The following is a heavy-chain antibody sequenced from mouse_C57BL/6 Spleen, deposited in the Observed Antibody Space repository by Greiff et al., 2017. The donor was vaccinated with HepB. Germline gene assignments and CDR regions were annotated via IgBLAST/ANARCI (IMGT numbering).Heavy chain of an antibody. J-gene: IGHJ2*01. Sequence: QVQLQQPGAELVMPGASVKLSCKASGYTFTSYWMHWVKQRPGQGLEWIGEIDPSDSYTNYNQKFKGKSTLTVDKSSSTAYMQLSSLTSEDSAVYYCARWGTTGYIDYWGQVTTLTVSS. CDR2: IDPSDSYT. D-gene: IGHD1-1*01. CDR1: GYTFTSYW. CDR3: ARWGTTGYIDY. V-gene: IGHV1-69*01.